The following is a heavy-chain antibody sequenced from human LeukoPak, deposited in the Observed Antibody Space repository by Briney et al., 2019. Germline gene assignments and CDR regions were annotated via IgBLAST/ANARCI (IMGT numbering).Heavy chain of an antibody. V-gene: IGHV1-2*06. CDR2: TNPNSGGT. CDR3: ARENLIGSGYYYDSSLDY. D-gene: IGHD3-22*01. J-gene: IGHJ4*02. CDR1: GYTFTGYY. Sequence: GASVKVSCKASGYTFTGYYMHWVRQAPGQGLEWMGRTNPNSGGTNYPQKFQGRVTMTRDTSISTAYMELSRLRSDDTAVYYCARENLIGSGYYYDSSLDYRGQGTLVTVSS.